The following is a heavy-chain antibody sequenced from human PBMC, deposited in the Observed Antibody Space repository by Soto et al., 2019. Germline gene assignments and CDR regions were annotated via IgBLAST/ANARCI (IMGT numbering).Heavy chain of an antibody. J-gene: IGHJ6*02. D-gene: IGHD6-13*01. CDR2: INHSGST. CDR1: GGSFSGYY. V-gene: IGHV4-34*01. Sequence: PSETLSLTCAVYGGSFSGYYWSWIRQPPGKGLEWIGEINHSGSTNYNPSLESRVTISVDTSKNQFSLKLSSVTAADTAVYYCARAGYSSSWYPGYGMDVWGQGTTVTVSS. CDR3: ARAGYSSSWYPGYGMDV.